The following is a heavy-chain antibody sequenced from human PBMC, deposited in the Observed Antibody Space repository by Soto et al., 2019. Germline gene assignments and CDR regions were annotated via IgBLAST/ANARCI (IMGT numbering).Heavy chain of an antibody. V-gene: IGHV1-3*01. CDR2: INAGNGNT. CDR1: GYTFTSYA. D-gene: IGHD2-21*01. CDR3: GGGFGWWLGTYFFDY. J-gene: IGHJ4*02. Sequence: ASVKVSCKASGYTFTSYAMHWVRQAPGQRLEWMGWINAGNGNTKYSQKFQGRVTITRDTSASTAYMELSSLRSEDTAVYYCGGGFGWWLGTYFFDYGGRGTLVTVSS.